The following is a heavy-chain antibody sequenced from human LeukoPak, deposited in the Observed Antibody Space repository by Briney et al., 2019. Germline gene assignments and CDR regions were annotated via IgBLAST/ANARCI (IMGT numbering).Heavy chain of an antibody. CDR1: GGTFSSYA. CDR2: LIPIFGTA. D-gene: IGHD3-9*01. Sequence: EASVKVSCKASGGTFSSYAISWVRQAPGQGLEWMGGLIPIFGTANYAQKFQGRVTITADASTSTAYMELSSLRSEDTAVYYCARGNILRYFDWLLSVDAFDIWGQGTMVTVSS. J-gene: IGHJ3*02. CDR3: ARGNILRYFDWLLSVDAFDI. V-gene: IGHV1-69*13.